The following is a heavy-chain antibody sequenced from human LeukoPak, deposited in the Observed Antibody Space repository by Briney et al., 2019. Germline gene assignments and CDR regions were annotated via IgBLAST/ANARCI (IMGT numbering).Heavy chain of an antibody. V-gene: IGHV3-66*01. Sequence: GESLRLSCAVSGFTFSNYAMSWVRQAPGKGLEWVSVIYSGGSTYYADSVKGRFTISRDNSKNTLYLQMNSLRAEDTAVYYCARDTYYYDSSGYYRTVGAFDIWGQGTMVTVSS. J-gene: IGHJ3*02. CDR3: ARDTYYYDSSGYYRTVGAFDI. CDR2: IYSGGST. CDR1: GFTFSNYA. D-gene: IGHD3-22*01.